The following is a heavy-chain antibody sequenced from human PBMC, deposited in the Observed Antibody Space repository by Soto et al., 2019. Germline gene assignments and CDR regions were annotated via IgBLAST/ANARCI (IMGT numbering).Heavy chain of an antibody. Sequence: ASVKVSCKASGYTFTSYGISWVRQAPGQGLEWMGWISAYNGNTNYAQKLQGRVTMTTDTSTSTAYMELRSLRSDDTAVYYCGSIAVDGSQNYWGQGTLVTVSS. CDR2: ISAYNGNT. CDR3: GSIAVDGSQNY. D-gene: IGHD6-19*01. J-gene: IGHJ4*02. CDR1: GYTFTSYG. V-gene: IGHV1-18*01.